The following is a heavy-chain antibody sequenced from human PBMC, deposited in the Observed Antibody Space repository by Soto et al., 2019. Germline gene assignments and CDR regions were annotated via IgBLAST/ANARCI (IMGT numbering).Heavy chain of an antibody. CDR2: IYTSGVP. Sequence: EVKLLESGGTLVEPGGSLRLSCAASGFTFSTYAMSWVRQSLGKGLEWVSGIYTSGVPKYADSVQGRFTISRDDSKNTLYLQMNSLRAEDTAVYYCTRDWERDSEAFFDYWGQGTLVTVSS. CDR3: TRDWERDSEAFFDY. D-gene: IGHD3-3*02. J-gene: IGHJ4*02. V-gene: IGHV3-23*05. CDR1: GFTFSTYA.